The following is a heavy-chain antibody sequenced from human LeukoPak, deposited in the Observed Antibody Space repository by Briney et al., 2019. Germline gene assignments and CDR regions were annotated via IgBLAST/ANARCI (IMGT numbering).Heavy chain of an antibody. CDR1: GFTFSSYW. Sequence: GGSLRLSCAASGFTFSSYWMSWVRQAPGKGLEWVANIKQDGREKYYVDSVKGRFTISRDNAKNSLYLQMNSLRAEDTAVYYCARDSYYYGSGSSGYWGQGTLVTVSS. D-gene: IGHD3-10*01. CDR2: IKQDGREK. CDR3: ARDSYYYGSGSSGY. J-gene: IGHJ4*02. V-gene: IGHV3-7*01.